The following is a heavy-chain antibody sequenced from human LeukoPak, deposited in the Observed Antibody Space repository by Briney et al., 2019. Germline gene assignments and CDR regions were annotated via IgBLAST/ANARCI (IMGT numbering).Heavy chain of an antibody. CDR2: ISSSSTYT. CDR3: ARGGYSGYDPFDY. D-gene: IGHD5-12*01. J-gene: IGHJ4*02. CDR1: GFTFRDYY. V-gene: IGHV3-11*06. Sequence: GGSLRLSCAASGFTFRDYYMSWIRQAPGKGLEWVSYISSSSTYTRYADSVKGRFTISRDNAKNSLYLQMNSLRAEDTAVYYCARGGYSGYDPFDYWGQGTLVTVSS.